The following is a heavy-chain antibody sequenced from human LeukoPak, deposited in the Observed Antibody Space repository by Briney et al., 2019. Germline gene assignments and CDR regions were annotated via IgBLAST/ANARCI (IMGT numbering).Heavy chain of an antibody. D-gene: IGHD3-9*01. CDR3: ARHGYDILAGLI. CDR2: IYYSGST. CDR1: GGSISSYY. J-gene: IGHJ3*02. Sequence: SETLSLTCTVSGGSISSYYWSWIRQPPGKGLEWIGYIYYSGSTNCNPSLKSRVTISVDTSKNQFSLKLNSVTAADTAVYYCARHGYDILAGLIWGQGTMVTVSS. V-gene: IGHV4-59*08.